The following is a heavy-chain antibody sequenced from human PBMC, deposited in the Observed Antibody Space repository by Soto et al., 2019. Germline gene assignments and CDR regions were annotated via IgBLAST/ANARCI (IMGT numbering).Heavy chain of an antibody. CDR2: IIPILGIA. J-gene: IGHJ4*02. D-gene: IGHD5-18*01. V-gene: IGHV1-69*08. CDR1: GGTFSSYT. Sequence: QVQLVQSGAEVKKPGSSVKVSCKASGGTFSSYTISWVRQAPGQGLEWMGRIIPILGIANYAQKFQGRVTITADKSTSTAYMKLSSLRSEDTAVYYCARDKLGPRRYSYGSVGFDYGGQGTLVTVSS. CDR3: ARDKLGPRRYSYGSVGFDY.